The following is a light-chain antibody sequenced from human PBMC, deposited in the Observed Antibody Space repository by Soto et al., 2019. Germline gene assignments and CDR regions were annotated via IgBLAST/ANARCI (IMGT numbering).Light chain of an antibody. CDR1: QGISSA. CDR2: DAS. V-gene: IGKV1-13*02. CDR3: QQFNSYPLT. Sequence: ALQLTQSPSSLSASVGDRVTITCRASQGISSALAWYQQKRGKAPKLLIYDASSLESGVPSRFSGSGSGTDFTLTISSLQPEDFATYYCQQFNSYPLTFGGGTKVEIK. J-gene: IGKJ4*01.